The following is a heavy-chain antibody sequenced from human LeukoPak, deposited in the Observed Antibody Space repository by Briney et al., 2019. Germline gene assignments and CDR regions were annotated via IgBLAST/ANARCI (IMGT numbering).Heavy chain of an antibody. CDR3: AKASRGGLRYFDWLSDY. D-gene: IGHD3-9*01. Sequence: GGFLRLSCAASGFTFSSYAMSWVRQAPGKGLEWVSAISGSGGSTYYADSVKGRFTISRDNSKNTLYLQMNSLRAEDTAVYYCAKASRGGLRYFDWLSDYWGQGTLVTVSS. CDR1: GFTFSSYA. J-gene: IGHJ4*02. CDR2: ISGSGGST. V-gene: IGHV3-23*01.